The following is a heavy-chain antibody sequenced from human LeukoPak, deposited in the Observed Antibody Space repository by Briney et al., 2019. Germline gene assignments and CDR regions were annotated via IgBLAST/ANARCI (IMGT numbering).Heavy chain of an antibody. V-gene: IGHV4-4*07. CDR1: GGSISSYS. Sequence: SETLSLTCTVSGGSISSYSWSWIRQPAGKGLEWIGRIYTSGSTKYNPSLQSRVTMSLDTSKNQLSLKLGSVTAADTAVYYCARAGTSGGLCDYWGQGTLVTVS. J-gene: IGHJ4*02. CDR2: IYTSGST. D-gene: IGHD1-14*01. CDR3: ARAGTSGGLCDY.